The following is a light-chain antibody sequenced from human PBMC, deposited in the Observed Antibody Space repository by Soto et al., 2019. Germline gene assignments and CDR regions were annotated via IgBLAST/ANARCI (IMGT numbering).Light chain of an antibody. J-gene: IGKJ1*01. CDR3: QQYYSTPRT. CDR1: QSLFYSSSTKNY. Sequence: DIVMTQSPDSLAVSLGERATINCKSSQSLFYSSSTKNYCAWYQQKPGQPPKLLIYCASTRESGVPDRFSGSGSGTDFTLTISSLQAEDVAVYYCQQYYSTPRTFGQGTKVDIK. V-gene: IGKV4-1*01. CDR2: CAS.